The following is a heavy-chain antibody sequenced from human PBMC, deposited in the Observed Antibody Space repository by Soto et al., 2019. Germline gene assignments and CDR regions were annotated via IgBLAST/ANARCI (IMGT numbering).Heavy chain of an antibody. CDR2: IIPRSATS. J-gene: IGHJ6*02. Sequence: QVQLVQSGAEVKKPGSSVKVSCKASGDTFSTYTITWMRQAPGQGLEWMGGIIPRSATSNYAQKFQGRVTITADESTSTDYMELSSLRSEDTAVYYCAREGLVLVQTTVNSDYYYYAMDVWGQGTTVTVSS. D-gene: IGHD2-2*01. CDR1: GDTFSTYT. CDR3: AREGLVLVQTTVNSDYYYYAMDV. V-gene: IGHV1-69*12.